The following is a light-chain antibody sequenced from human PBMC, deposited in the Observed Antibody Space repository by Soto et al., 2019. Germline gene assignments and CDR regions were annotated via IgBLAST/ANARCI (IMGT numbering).Light chain of an antibody. V-gene: IGKV1-5*03. CDR2: KAS. J-gene: IGKJ1*01. CDR1: QSISSW. CDR3: QQYNSYWT. Sequence: IQLTQSPSSLSASVGDRVTITCRASQSISSWLAWYQQKPGKAPKLLIYKASSLESGVPSRFSGSGSGTEFTLTIRSLQPDDFATYYCQQYNSYWTFGQGTKVDIK.